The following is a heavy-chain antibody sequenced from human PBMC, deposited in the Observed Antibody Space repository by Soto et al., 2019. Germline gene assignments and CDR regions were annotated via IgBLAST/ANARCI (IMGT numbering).Heavy chain of an antibody. CDR2: ISAYNGNT. V-gene: IGHV1-18*01. CDR1: GYTFTSYG. J-gene: IGHJ4*02. D-gene: IGHD5-18*01. Sequence: ASVKVSCKASGYTFTSYGISWVRQAPGQGLEWMGWISAYNGNTNYAQKLQGRVTMTTDTSTSTAYMELRSLRSDDTAGYYCARGMTGGYSYGSGQEDFDYWGQGTLVTVSS. CDR3: ARGMTGGYSYGSGQEDFDY.